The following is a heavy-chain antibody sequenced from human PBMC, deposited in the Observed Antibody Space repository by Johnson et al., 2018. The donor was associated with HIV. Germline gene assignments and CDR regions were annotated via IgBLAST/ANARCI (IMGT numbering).Heavy chain of an antibody. J-gene: IGHJ3*02. CDR3: AKGSGWYSAFDI. V-gene: IGHV3-30*04. CDR2: MSYDGSDK. CDR1: GFTLSSYV. D-gene: IGHD6-19*01. Sequence: QVQLVESGGGVVQPGRSLRLSCAVSGFTLSSYVMHWVRQAPGKGLEWVAVMSYDGSDKYYADSVKGRFTISRDNSKNTLFPQMNSLRAEDTAVYYCAKGSGWYSAFDIWGQGTMVTVSS.